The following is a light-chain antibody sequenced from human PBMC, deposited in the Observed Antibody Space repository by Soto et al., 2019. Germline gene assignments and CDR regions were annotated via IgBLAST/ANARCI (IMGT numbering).Light chain of an antibody. CDR3: QKFNTAPLT. V-gene: IGKV1-27*01. Sequence: DIQMTQSPSSLSASVGDRVTITCRASQDISVYLAWYQQKPGKVPKLLIYSASTLQSGFPSRFSGSGSGTDFTLTISSLQREDVATYFCQKFNTAPLTFGQGTRLEI. CDR2: SAS. CDR1: QDISVY. J-gene: IGKJ5*01.